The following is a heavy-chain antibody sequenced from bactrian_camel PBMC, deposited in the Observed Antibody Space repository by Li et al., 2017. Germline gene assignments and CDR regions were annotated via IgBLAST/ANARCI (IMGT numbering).Heavy chain of an antibody. Sequence: DVQLVESGGGSVQAGGSLRLSCTVSGATASIYYMGWFRQAPGKEREGVAAIRFGGSSIYYADSVKGRFTISHDNANDTTFLQMNSLMPEDSAMYYCAGKSPGGGWYSPGSYNYWGQGTQVTVS. V-gene: IGHV3S40*01. CDR2: IRFGGSSI. D-gene: IGHD6*01. CDR1: GATASIYY. J-gene: IGHJ4*01. CDR3: AGKSPGGGWYSPGSYNY.